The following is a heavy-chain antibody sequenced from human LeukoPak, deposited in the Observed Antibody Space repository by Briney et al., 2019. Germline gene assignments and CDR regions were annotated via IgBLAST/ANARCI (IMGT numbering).Heavy chain of an antibody. Sequence: GESLKISCKGSGYSFTSYWIGWVRQMPGKGLEWMGIINPGDSDTRYSPSFQGQVTISGDRSISTAYLQWSSLRASDTAMYYCARHTSGSYHAPFDYWGQGTLVTVSS. J-gene: IGHJ4*02. V-gene: IGHV5-51*01. CDR2: INPGDSDT. CDR1: GYSFTSYW. D-gene: IGHD1-26*01. CDR3: ARHTSGSYHAPFDY.